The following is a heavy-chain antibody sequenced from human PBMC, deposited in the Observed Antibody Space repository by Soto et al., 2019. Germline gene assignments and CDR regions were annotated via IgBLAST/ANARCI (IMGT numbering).Heavy chain of an antibody. Sequence: SETPSLTCTVSGGSISSSSYYWGWIRQPPGKGLEWIGSIYYSGSTYYNPSLKSRVTISVDTSKNQFSLKLSSVTAADTAVYYCARDMEGHHWSPADVWGQGTTVTVSS. CDR1: GGSISSSSYY. CDR3: ARDMEGHHWSPADV. V-gene: IGHV4-39*02. J-gene: IGHJ6*02. D-gene: IGHD3-10*01. CDR2: IYYSGST.